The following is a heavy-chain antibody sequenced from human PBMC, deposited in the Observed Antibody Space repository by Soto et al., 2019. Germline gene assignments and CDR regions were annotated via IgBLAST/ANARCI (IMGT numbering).Heavy chain of an antibody. V-gene: IGHV3-48*02. J-gene: IGHJ4*02. Sequence: GGSLRLSCAASGLTFSSYSMNWVRQAPGKGLEWVSYISSSGSTIYYADSVKGRFTISRDNAKNSVFLQMNSLRDEDTAVYYCARPVSGYDYYFDLWGQGTLVTVSS. CDR1: GLTFSSYS. D-gene: IGHD5-12*01. CDR2: ISSSGSTI. CDR3: ARPVSGYDYYFDL.